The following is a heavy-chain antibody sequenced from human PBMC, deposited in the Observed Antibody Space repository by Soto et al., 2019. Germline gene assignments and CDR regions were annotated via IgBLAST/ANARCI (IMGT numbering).Heavy chain of an antibody. D-gene: IGHD1-1*01. Sequence: PSETLSLTCAVYGGSFSGYYWSWLRQPPGKGLEWIGEINHSGSTNYNPSLKSRVTISVDTSKNQFSLKLSSVTAADTAVYYCAREPLYGNYYYYGMDVWGQGTTVTVSS. CDR1: GGSFSGYY. CDR2: INHSGST. J-gene: IGHJ6*02. CDR3: AREPLYGNYYYYGMDV. V-gene: IGHV4-34*01.